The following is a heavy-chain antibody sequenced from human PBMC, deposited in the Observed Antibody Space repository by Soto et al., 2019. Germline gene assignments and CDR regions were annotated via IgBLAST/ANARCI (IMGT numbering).Heavy chain of an antibody. CDR2: IYYSGST. CDR3: ARHRTSGIAVAGYNWFDP. D-gene: IGHD6-19*01. Sequence: PSETLSLTCTVSGGSISSSSYYWGWIRQPPGKGLEWIGSIYYSGSTYYNPSLESRVTISVDTSKNQFSLKLSSVTAADTAVYYCARHRTSGIAVAGYNWFDPWGQGTLVTVSS. V-gene: IGHV4-39*01. J-gene: IGHJ5*02. CDR1: GGSISSSSYY.